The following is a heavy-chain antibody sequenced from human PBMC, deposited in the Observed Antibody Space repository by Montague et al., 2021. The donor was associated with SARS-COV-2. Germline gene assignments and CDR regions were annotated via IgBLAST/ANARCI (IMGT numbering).Heavy chain of an antibody. CDR1: VSWYTGAD. CDR3: ASLTLGYCSSTSCYSDWFDP. V-gene: IGHV4-34*01. J-gene: IGHJ5*02. D-gene: IGHD2-2*02. Sequence: SETLSLTCSRLVSWYTGADRKSIRLNPSQHGEWNGEFNQKKKTNYNPSLKSRVTISVDTSKNQFSLKLSSVTAADTAVYYCASLTLGYCSSTSCYSDWFDPWGQGTMVNVAS. CDR2: FNQKKKT.